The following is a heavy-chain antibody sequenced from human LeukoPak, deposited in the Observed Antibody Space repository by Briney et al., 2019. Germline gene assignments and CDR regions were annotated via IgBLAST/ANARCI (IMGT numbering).Heavy chain of an antibody. CDR1: GGSISSYY. CDR2: IYTSGST. V-gene: IGHV4-4*07. Sequence: PSETLSLTCTVSGGSISSYYWSWIRQPAGKGLEWIGRIYTSGSTNYNPSLKSRVTMSVDTSKNQFSLKLSSVTAADTAVYYCARQDCSSTSCYKNPLDYWGQGTLVTVSS. J-gene: IGHJ4*02. D-gene: IGHD2-2*02. CDR3: ARQDCSSTSCYKNPLDY.